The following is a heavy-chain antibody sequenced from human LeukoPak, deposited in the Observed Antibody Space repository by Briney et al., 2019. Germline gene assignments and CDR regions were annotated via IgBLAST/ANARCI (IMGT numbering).Heavy chain of an antibody. CDR3: ARQRPVVPSLDY. CDR2: ISSSGSTI. CDR1: GFTFSSYE. J-gene: IGHJ4*02. V-gene: IGHV3-48*03. Sequence: GGSLRLSCAASGFTFSSYEMNWVRQAPGKGLEWVSYISSSGSTIYYADPVKGRFTISRDNAKNSLYLQMNSLRAEDTAVYYCARQRPVVPSLDYWGQGTLVTVSS. D-gene: IGHD2-2*01.